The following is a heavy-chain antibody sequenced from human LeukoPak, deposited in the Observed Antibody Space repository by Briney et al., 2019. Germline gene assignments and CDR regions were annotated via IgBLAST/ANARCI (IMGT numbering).Heavy chain of an antibody. CDR2: INPNSGGT. D-gene: IGHD1-26*01. Sequence: ASVKVSCKASGYTFTGYYMHWVRQAPGQGLEWMGWINPNSGGTNYAQKLQGRVTMTTDTSTSTAYMELRSLRSDDTAVYYCARESGGIVGSPPDYWGQGTLVTASS. CDR1: GYTFTGYY. V-gene: IGHV1-2*02. CDR3: ARESGGIVGSPPDY. J-gene: IGHJ4*02.